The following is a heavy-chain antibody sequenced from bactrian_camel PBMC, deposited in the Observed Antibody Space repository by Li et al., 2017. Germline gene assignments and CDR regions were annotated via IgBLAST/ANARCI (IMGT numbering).Heavy chain of an antibody. V-gene: IGHV3S40*01. J-gene: IGHJ4*01. CDR1: GFTLSSSA. CDR2: INRGNGRT. D-gene: IGHD6*01. Sequence: VQLVESGGGLAQPGGSLRLSCAASGFTLSSSAMSWVRQAPGRGLEWVSSINRGNGRTDYADSVKGRFTISHDKGKNTLSLQMNSLKPEDTAIYYCAIEVGCSAWYSYSLDDHKFAYWGQGTQVTVS. CDR3: AIEVGCSAWYSYSLDDHKFAY.